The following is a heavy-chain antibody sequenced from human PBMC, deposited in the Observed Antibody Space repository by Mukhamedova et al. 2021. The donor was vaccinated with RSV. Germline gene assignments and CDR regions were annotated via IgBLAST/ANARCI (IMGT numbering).Heavy chain of an antibody. Sequence: MGGKGLEWMGIIYPGDSDTRYSPSFQGQVTISADKSISTAYLQWSSLKASDTAMYYCARPVETAIDYWGQGTLVTVS. CDR3: ARPVETAIDY. D-gene: IGHD5-18*01. J-gene: IGHJ4*02. CDR2: IYPGDSDT. V-gene: IGHV5-51*01.